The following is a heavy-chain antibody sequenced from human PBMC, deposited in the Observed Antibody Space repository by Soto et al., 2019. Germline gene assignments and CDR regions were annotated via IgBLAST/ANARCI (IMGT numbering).Heavy chain of an antibody. Sequence: PSETLSLTCTVSGGSISSSSYYWGWIRQPPGKGLEWIGSIYYSGSTYYNPSLKSRVTISVDTSKNQFSLKLSSVTAADTAVYYCARSYRRYCSGGSCYSYYYYYMDVWGKGTTVTVSS. J-gene: IGHJ6*03. CDR3: ARSYRRYCSGGSCYSYYYYYMDV. CDR1: GGSISSSSYY. CDR2: IYYSGST. D-gene: IGHD2-15*01. V-gene: IGHV4-39*01.